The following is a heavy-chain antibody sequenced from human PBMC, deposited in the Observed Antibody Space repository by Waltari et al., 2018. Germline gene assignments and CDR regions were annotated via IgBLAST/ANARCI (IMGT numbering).Heavy chain of an antibody. CDR1: GGSISSYF. CDR3: ARWDASGRYYGD. Sequence: QLQLQESGPGLLKPSETLSPTCSVSGGSISSYFWNWIRQPPGKGLEWIGYIHHSGNTKFNPSLKSRVTMSVETSKSQFSLRLTSVTAADTAVYYCARWDASGRYYGDWGQGTPVTVSS. J-gene: IGHJ4*02. D-gene: IGHD3-22*01. V-gene: IGHV4-59*08. CDR2: IHHSGNT.